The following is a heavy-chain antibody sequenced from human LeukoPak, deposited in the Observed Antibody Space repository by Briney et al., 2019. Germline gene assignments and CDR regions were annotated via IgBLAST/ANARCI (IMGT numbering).Heavy chain of an antibody. CDR3: ARDNSVGDVAWWFDP. D-gene: IGHD1-26*01. CDR1: GYTFTSYG. Sequence: ASVKVSCKASGYTFTSYGISWVRQAPGQGLEWLGLINPSGSSTLYAQKFQGRVTMTRDMSTTTDYMELSSLRSEDTAVYYCARDNSVGDVAWWFDPWGQGTLVTVSS. CDR2: INPSGSST. J-gene: IGHJ5*02. V-gene: IGHV1-46*01.